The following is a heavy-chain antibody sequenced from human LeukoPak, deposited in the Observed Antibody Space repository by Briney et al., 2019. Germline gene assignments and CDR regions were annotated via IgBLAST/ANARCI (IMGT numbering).Heavy chain of an antibody. CDR2: IYYSGST. CDR1: GGSISSYY. J-gene: IGHJ4*02. V-gene: IGHV4-59*01. CDR3: ARAVAAIDY. Sequence: SETLSLTCTVSGGSISSYYWSWIRQPPGKGLEWIGYIYYSGSTNYNPSLKGRVTISADTSKNQFSLKLSSVTAADTAVYYCARAVAAIDYWGQGTLVTVSS. D-gene: IGHD6-25*01.